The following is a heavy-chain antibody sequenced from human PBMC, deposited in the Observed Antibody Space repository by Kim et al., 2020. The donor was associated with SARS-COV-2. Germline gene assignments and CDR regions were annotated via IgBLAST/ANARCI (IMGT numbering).Heavy chain of an antibody. CDR2: ISGGGAST. D-gene: IGHD3-10*01. V-gene: IGHV3-23*01. Sequence: GGSLRLSCAASGFTFSNYVMNWVRQAPGKGLEWVSGISGGGASTYYADSVKGRFTLSRDDPKNTLFLQVNSLRAEDTAVYYCARVRGFRELPYFDYWGQGTLVTVSS. CDR1: GFTFSNYV. CDR3: ARVRGFRELPYFDY. J-gene: IGHJ4*02.